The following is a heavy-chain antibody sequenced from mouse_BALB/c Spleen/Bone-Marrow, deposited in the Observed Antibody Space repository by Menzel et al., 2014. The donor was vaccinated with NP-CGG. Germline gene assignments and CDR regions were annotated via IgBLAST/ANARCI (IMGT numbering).Heavy chain of an antibody. CDR1: GFNIKDTY. J-gene: IGHJ4*01. Sequence: VQLKQSGAELVKPGASVKLSCTASGFNIKDTYMHWVKQRPEQGLEWIGRIDPANGNTKYDPKFQGKATITADTSSNTAFRQLGSLTSENTAVYYCARGYYDYVYAMDYWGQGTSVTVSS. CDR3: ARGYYDYVYAMDY. CDR2: IDPANGNT. D-gene: IGHD2-4*01. V-gene: IGHV14-3*02.